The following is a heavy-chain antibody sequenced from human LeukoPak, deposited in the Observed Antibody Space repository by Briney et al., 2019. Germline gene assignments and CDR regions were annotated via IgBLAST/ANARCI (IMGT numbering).Heavy chain of an antibody. V-gene: IGHV1-2*02. J-gene: IGHJ4*02. D-gene: IGHD4-23*01. CDR3: ARDRDYGGVKD. CDR2: INPNSGGT. CDR1: GYTFTSYD. Sequence: ASVKVSCKASGYTFTSYDVNWVRQASGQGLEWMGWINPNSGGTNYAQKFQGRVTMTRDTSISTAYMELSRLRSDDTAVYYCARDRDYGGVKDWGQGTLVTVSS.